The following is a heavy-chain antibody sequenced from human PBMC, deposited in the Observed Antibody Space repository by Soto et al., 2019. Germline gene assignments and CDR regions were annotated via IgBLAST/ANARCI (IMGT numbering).Heavy chain of an antibody. Sequence: SETLSLTCTVSGGSISSHYWSWVRQAPGKGLEWIGHIYYRGSTSYNPSLRSRSTVSVDTSNNQFSLKLNSVTTADTAVYYCARDGREASGMDVWGQGTKVTVSS. J-gene: IGHJ6*02. CDR3: ARDGREASGMDV. V-gene: IGHV4-59*11. D-gene: IGHD1-26*01. CDR1: GGSISSHY. CDR2: IYYRGST.